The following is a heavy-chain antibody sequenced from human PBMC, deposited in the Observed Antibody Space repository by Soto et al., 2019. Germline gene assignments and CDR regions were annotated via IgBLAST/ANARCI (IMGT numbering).Heavy chain of an antibody. CDR1: GFTFNSYA. V-gene: IGHV3-23*01. J-gene: IGHJ4*01. D-gene: IGHD2-2*01. CDR3: VRKYPGTRPFDY. CDR2: IGTDGNT. Sequence: LSGAASGFTFNSYAMNWCRQAPGKGLAWVSAIGTDGNTYYANSVKGRFTISRDNSRTTLYLQMNSLRVEDTALYYCVRKYPGTRPFDYWGQGTLVTVSS.